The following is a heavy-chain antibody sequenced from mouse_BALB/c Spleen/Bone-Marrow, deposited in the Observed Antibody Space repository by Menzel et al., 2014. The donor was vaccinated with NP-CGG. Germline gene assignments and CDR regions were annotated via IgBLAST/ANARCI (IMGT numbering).Heavy chain of an antibody. V-gene: IGHV1S81*02. CDR3: TRGLRAWFAY. Sequence: QVQLKQSGAELVKPGASVKLSCKASGYTFTSYYMYWVKQRPGQGLEWIGGINPSNGGTNFNEKFKSKATLTVDKSSSTAYMQLSILTSEDSAVYYCTRGLRAWFAYWGQGTLVTVSA. CDR2: INPSNGGT. D-gene: IGHD3-1*01. J-gene: IGHJ3*01. CDR1: GYTFTSYY.